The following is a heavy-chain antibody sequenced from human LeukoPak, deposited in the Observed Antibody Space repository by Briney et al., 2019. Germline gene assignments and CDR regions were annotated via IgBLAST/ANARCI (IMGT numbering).Heavy chain of an antibody. V-gene: IGHV3-48*01. J-gene: IGHJ4*02. D-gene: IGHD6-13*01. CDR2: ISGSSSAT. CDR1: GFTFSSFS. CDR3: ARESPGIAAAGWENY. Sequence: GGSLRLSCAASGFTFSSFSMNWVRQPPGKGLEWISYISGSSSATYYADSVKGRFTISRDNGKTSLYLQMNSLRAEDTAIYYCARESPGIAAAGWENYWGQGTLVTVSS.